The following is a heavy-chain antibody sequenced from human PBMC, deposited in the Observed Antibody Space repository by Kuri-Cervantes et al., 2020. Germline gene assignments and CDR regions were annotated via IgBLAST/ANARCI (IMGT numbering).Heavy chain of an antibody. CDR2: ISGETTI. CDR1: GFTFSSYT. CDR3: ARDLDYYGSDYYYYYYMDV. V-gene: IGHV3-69-1*01. D-gene: IGHD3-10*01. J-gene: IGHJ6*03. Sequence: GGSLRLSCAASGFTFSSYTMNWVRQAPGKGLEWISCISGETTIYYADSVKGRFTISRDNVKNSLNLQMNSLRAEDTAVYYCARDLDYYGSDYYYYYYMDVWGKGTTVTVSS.